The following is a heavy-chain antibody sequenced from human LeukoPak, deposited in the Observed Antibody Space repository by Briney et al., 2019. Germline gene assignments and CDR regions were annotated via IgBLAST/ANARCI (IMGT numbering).Heavy chain of an antibody. V-gene: IGHV3-7*01. CDR2: IKQDGSEK. D-gene: IGHD2/OR15-2a*01. CDR1: GFTFSSYA. Sequence: GGSLRLSCAASGFTFSSYAMSWVRQAPGKRLEWVANIKQDGSEKYYVDSVKGRFTISRDNAKNSLYLQMNSLREEDTAIYYCARDWFHAIDYWGQGTLVTVSS. J-gene: IGHJ4*02. CDR3: ARDWFHAIDY.